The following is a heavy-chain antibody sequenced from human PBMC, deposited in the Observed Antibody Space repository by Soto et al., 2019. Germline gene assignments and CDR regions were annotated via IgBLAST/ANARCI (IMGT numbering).Heavy chain of an antibody. CDR1: GYTFTGYY. CDR3: ARGRGSSSWYDY. J-gene: IGHJ4*02. CDR2: INPNSGGT. D-gene: IGHD6-13*01. Sequence: SVKVSCKASGYTFTGYYMHWVRQAPGQGLEWMGWINPNSGGTNYSQKFQGRVTMTRDTSISTAYMELSRLRSDDTAVYYCARGRGSSSWYDYWGQGTLVTVSS. V-gene: IGHV1-2*02.